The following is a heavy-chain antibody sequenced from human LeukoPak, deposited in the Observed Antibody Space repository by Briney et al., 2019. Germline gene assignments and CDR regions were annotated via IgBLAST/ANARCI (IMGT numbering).Heavy chain of an antibody. CDR1: GGTFSSYT. D-gene: IGHD4-11*01. Sequence: ASVKVSXKASGGTFSSYTISWVRQAPGQGREWMGRIIPILGIANYAQKFQGRVTITADKSTSTAYMELSSLRSEHTAVYYCAVYYSRPSLDWYFDLWGRGTLVTVSS. CDR3: AVYYSRPSLDWYFDL. V-gene: IGHV1-69*02. CDR2: IIPILGIA. J-gene: IGHJ2*01.